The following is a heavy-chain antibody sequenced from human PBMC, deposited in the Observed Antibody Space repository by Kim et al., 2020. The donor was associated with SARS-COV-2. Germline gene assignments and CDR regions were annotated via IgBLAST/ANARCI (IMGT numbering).Heavy chain of an antibody. Sequence: GGSLRLSCAASGFTFENYGMNRVRQAPGKGLEWVSTITWRGSDTGYEDSVKGRFTISRDNAKNSLYLQMNSLRAEDTALYYCARGEITGMDVWGQGTTVTVSS. CDR3: ARGEITGMDV. CDR2: ITWRGSDT. J-gene: IGHJ6*02. D-gene: IGHD1-20*01. V-gene: IGHV3-20*04. CDR1: GFTFENYG.